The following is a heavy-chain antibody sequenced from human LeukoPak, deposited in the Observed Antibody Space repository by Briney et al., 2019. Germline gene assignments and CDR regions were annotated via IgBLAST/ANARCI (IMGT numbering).Heavy chain of an antibody. Sequence: GGSLRLSCAASGFTFSSYAMSWVRQAPGKGLEWVSAISGSGDSTYYADSVKGRFTISTDNSKNTLYLQMNTLRAEDTPVYYCAKDRQSSYCSGSYYAIDYWGQGTLVTVSS. CDR2: ISGSGDST. J-gene: IGHJ4*02. CDR3: AKDRQSSYCSGSYYAIDY. V-gene: IGHV3-23*01. D-gene: IGHD3-10*02. CDR1: GFTFSSYA.